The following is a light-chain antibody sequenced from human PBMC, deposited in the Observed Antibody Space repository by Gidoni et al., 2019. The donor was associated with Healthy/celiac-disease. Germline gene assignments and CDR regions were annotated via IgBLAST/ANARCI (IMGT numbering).Light chain of an antibody. J-gene: IGKJ4*01. V-gene: IGKV3-11*01. Sequence: EIVFTQSPATLSLSPGERATLSCRASQSVSSYLAGYKQKPGQAPRLLIYDASNRATGIPARCSGSGSGTDFTLTISSLEPEDFAVYYCQQRSNWPLTFGGGTKVEIK. CDR2: DAS. CDR1: QSVSSY. CDR3: QQRSNWPLT.